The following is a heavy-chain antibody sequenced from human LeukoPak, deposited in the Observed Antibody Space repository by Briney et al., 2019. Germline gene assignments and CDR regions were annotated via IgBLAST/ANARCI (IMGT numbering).Heavy chain of an antibody. V-gene: IGHV1-69*04. J-gene: IGHJ4*02. Sequence: SVKVSCNASGGAVSSYAISWVRQAPGQGLEWMVRIIPILGIANYAQKFQGRVTITADKSTSTAYMELSSLRSEDTAVYYCARDQDNWNGVPFDYWGQGTLVTVSS. CDR1: GGAVSSYA. D-gene: IGHD1-20*01. CDR3: ARDQDNWNGVPFDY. CDR2: IIPILGIA.